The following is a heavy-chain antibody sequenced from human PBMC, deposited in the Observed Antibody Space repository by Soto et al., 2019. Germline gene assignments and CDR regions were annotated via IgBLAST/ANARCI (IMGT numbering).Heavy chain of an antibody. CDR2: ISWNSGNI. D-gene: IGHD2-2*01. V-gene: IGHV3-9*01. CDR1: GFTFDDYA. J-gene: IGHJ5*02. CDR3: VKDKGSTSFYWFDR. Sequence: GGALRLSCAASGFTFDDYAMHWVRQAPGKGLEWVSGISWNSGNIGYADSVKGRSTISRDNAKNSLYLQMNSLRAEDTALYYCVKDKGSTSFYWFDRWGQGTLVTVSS.